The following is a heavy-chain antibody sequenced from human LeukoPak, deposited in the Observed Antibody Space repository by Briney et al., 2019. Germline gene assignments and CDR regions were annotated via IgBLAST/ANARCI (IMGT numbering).Heavy chain of an antibody. CDR3: ATDIVVVVAAYTTTFDI. Sequence: ASVKVSCKVSGYTLTELSMHWVRQAPGKGLEWMGGFDPEDGETIYAQKIQGRVTMTEDTSSDTAYMELSSLRSEDTAVYYCATDIVVVVAAYTTTFDIWGQGTLVTVSS. D-gene: IGHD2-15*01. V-gene: IGHV1-24*01. J-gene: IGHJ3*02. CDR2: FDPEDGET. CDR1: GYTLTELS.